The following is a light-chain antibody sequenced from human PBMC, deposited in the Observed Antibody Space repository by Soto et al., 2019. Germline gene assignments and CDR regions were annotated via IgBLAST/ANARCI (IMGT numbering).Light chain of an antibody. CDR2: DAS. CDR1: QSISSW. Sequence: DIQMTQSPSTLSASVGDRVTITCRASQSISSWLAWYQQKPGQAPKLLIYDASTLESGVPSRFSGSGSGTEFTLTINSLQPDDFATYYCQQYNSYPWTFGQGTKVDI. V-gene: IGKV1-5*01. CDR3: QQYNSYPWT. J-gene: IGKJ1*01.